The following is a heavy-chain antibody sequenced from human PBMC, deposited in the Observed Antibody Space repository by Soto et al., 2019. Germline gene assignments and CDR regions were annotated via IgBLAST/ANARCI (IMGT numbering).Heavy chain of an antibody. V-gene: IGHV1-69*12. Sequence: QVQLVQSGAEVKKPGSSVTVSCKASGGTFSSYTISWVRQAPGXGXXXMXGSTPTFGTANYAQKFQGRVTITADESTSTAYMELSSLRSEDTAVYYCARGNHRWLQLWYFDLWGRGTLVTVSS. J-gene: IGHJ2*01. D-gene: IGHD5-12*01. CDR2: STPTFGTA. CDR1: GGTFSSYT. CDR3: ARGNHRWLQLWYFDL.